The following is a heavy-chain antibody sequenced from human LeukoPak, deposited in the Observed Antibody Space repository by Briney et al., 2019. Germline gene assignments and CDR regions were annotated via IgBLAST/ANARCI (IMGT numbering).Heavy chain of an antibody. D-gene: IGHD3-10*01. Sequence: ASVTVSLTSSGYTFTIYGFSWVRQAPAQGLEWMGWISAYNGNTNYAQKLQGRVTMTTDTSTSTAYMELRSLRSDDTAVYYCARVAPGPDGHWGQGTLVTVSS. CDR2: ISAYNGNT. J-gene: IGHJ4*02. CDR1: GYTFTIYG. V-gene: IGHV1-18*01. CDR3: ARVAPGPDGH.